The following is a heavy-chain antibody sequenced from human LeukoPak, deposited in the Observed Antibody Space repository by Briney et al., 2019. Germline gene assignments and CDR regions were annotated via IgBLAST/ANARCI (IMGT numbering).Heavy chain of an antibody. CDR3: ARDRGAVAGTGYFDY. CDR2: ISYDGSNK. D-gene: IGHD6-19*01. CDR1: GFTFSSYA. J-gene: IGHJ4*02. Sequence: RTEGSLRLSCAASGFTFSSYAMHWVRQAPGKGLEWVAVISYDGSNKYYADSVKGRFTISRDNSKNTLYLQMNSLRAEDTAVYYCARDRGAVAGTGYFDYWGQGTLVTVSS. V-gene: IGHV3-30*04.